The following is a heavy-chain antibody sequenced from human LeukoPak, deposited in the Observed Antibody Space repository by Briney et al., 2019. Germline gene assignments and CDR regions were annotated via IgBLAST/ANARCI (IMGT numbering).Heavy chain of an antibody. V-gene: IGHV1-69*06. J-gene: IGHJ4*02. CDR2: IIPIFGTA. CDR3: AMGVGAPEDLAVAADFDY. D-gene: IGHD6-19*01. CDR1: GGTFISYV. Sequence: SVKVSCKASGGTFISYVINWVRQAPGQGLEWMGGIIPIFGTANYAQKFQGRVTITADKSTSTAYMELSSLRSEDTAAYYCAMGVGAPEDLAVAADFDYWGQGTLVTVSS.